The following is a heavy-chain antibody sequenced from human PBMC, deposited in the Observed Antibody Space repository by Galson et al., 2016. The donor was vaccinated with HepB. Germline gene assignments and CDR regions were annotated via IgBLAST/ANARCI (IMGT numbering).Heavy chain of an antibody. CDR2: ISGSGDGA. V-gene: IGHV3-23*01. J-gene: IGHJ3*02. D-gene: IGHD2-8*01. CDR3: AKAMAGKDVFDI. CDR1: GFTFSGSA. Sequence: SLRLSCAASGFTFSGSAIHWVRQASGKGLEWVSAISGSGDGAHYADSVKGRFTISRDNSKNMLFLQMNRLRAEDTAVYYCAKAMAGKDVFDIWGQGTMVTVSS.